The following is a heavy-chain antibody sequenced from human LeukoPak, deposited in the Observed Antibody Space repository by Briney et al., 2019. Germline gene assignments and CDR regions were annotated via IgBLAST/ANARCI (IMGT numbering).Heavy chain of an antibody. D-gene: IGHD3-22*01. CDR3: ARENYDSSGRFQH. CDR2: ISSSGSTI. CDR1: GFTFSSYE. J-gene: IGHJ1*01. V-gene: IGHV3-48*03. Sequence: PEGSLRLSCAASGFTFSSYEMNWVRQAPGKGLEWVSYISSSGSTIYYADSVKGRFAISRDNAKNSLYLQMNSLRAEDTAVYYCARENYDSSGRFQHWGQGTLVTVSS.